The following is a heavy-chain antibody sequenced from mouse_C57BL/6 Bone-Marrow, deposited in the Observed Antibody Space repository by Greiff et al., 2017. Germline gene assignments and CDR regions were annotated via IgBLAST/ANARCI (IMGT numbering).Heavy chain of an antibody. Sequence: VQLQQPGAELVKPGASVKLSCKASGYTFTSYWMHWVKQRPGHGLEWIGDIYPGGGYTNYNEKFKGKATLTADKSSSTAYMQFSSLTSEDSAIYYCARRDYSNYVGNYFDYWDQGTTLTISS. V-gene: IGHV1-63*01. CDR3: ARRDYSNYVGNYFDY. CDR1: GYTFTSYW. CDR2: IYPGGGYT. J-gene: IGHJ2*01. D-gene: IGHD2-5*01.